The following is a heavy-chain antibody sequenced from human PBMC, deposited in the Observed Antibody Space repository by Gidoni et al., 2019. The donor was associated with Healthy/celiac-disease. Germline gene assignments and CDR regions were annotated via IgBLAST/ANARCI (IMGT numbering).Heavy chain of an antibody. D-gene: IGHD3-3*01. CDR3: AKNPYDLEHGAFDI. J-gene: IGHJ3*02. Sequence: EVQLLESGGGLVQPGGSLRLSCGASGFAFSSYAMRWVRQAPGQGLEWVSAISGSGGSTYYADSVKGRFTISRDNSKNTLYLQMNSLRAEDTAVYYCAKNPYDLEHGAFDIWGQGTMVTVSS. CDR1: GFAFSSYA. CDR2: ISGSGGST. V-gene: IGHV3-23*01.